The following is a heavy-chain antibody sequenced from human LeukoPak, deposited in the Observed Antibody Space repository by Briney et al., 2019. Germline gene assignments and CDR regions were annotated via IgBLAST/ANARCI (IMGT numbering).Heavy chain of an antibody. V-gene: IGHV3-30-3*01. CDR1: GFTFSSYA. CDR2: ISYDGSNK. CDR3: ELNGGNSDWNY. Sequence: GGSLRLSCAASGFTFSSYAMHWVRQAPGKGLEWVAVISYDGSNKYYADSVKGRFTISRDDSKNTLYLQMNSLRAEDTAVYYCELNGGNSDWNYWGQGTLVTVSS. J-gene: IGHJ4*02. D-gene: IGHD4-23*01.